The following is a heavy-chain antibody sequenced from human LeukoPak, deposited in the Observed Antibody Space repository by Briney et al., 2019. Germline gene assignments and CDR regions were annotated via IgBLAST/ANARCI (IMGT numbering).Heavy chain of an antibody. CDR2: ISYDGSNK. V-gene: IGHV3-30*03. Sequence: GGSLRLSCAASGFTFSSYGMHWVRQAPGKGLEWVAVISYDGSNKYYADSVKGRFTISRDNSKNTLYLQMNSLRAEDTAVYYCARSLTMVRAPSIDYWGQGTLVTVSS. CDR3: ARSLTMVRAPSIDY. D-gene: IGHD3-10*01. CDR1: GFTFSSYG. J-gene: IGHJ4*02.